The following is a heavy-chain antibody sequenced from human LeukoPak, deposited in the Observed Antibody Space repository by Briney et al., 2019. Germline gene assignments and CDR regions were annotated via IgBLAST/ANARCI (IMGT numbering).Heavy chain of an antibody. CDR3: ARQGGMQSFDY. V-gene: IGHV3-21*01. Sequence: GGSLSLSCAASGFSFSTYSMNWVRQAPGKGLEWVAYISGGSGYIYYADSVKGRFTVSRDNAENSLYLQMNSLRAEDTAVYYYARQGGMQSFDYWGQGILVTVSS. D-gene: IGHD6-19*01. CDR1: GFSFSTYS. J-gene: IGHJ4*02. CDR2: ISGGSGYI.